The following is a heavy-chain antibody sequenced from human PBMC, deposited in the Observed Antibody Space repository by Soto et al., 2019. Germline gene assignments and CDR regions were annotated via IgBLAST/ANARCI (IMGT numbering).Heavy chain of an antibody. V-gene: IGHV4-31*02. D-gene: IGHD3-3*01. CDR2: IYNNGRT. CDR3: ARDRTLSVNDYDFPYGLDA. Sequence: WTWIRQQPETGLEWIGNIYNNGRTSYNPPLMSRVSISLDTSKKQFSLTLFSVTAADAAVYYCARDRTLSVNDYDFPYGLDAWGQGRSVIVSS. J-gene: IGHJ6*02.